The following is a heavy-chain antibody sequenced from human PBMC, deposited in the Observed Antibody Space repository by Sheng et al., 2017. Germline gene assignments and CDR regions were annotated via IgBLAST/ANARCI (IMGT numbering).Heavy chain of an antibody. CDR2: ISFSGNT. J-gene: IGHJ5*02. Sequence: QLQLQESGPGLLKPSETLSLTCTVSGGSISSSTYHWGWIRQPPGKGLEWIGTISFSGNTYYSPSLRSRLTMSVDTSKNQFSLKLNSLTAADTAVYYCARQKXLYNCLDAWGQGIRGHRLL. CDR3: ARQKXLYNCLDA. V-gene: IGHV4-39*01. CDR1: GGSISSSTYH.